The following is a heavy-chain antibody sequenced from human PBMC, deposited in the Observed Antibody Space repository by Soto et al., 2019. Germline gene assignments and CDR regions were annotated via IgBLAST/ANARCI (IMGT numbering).Heavy chain of an antibody. V-gene: IGHV1-24*01. D-gene: IGHD2-15*01. J-gene: IGHJ5*02. CDR1: GYTLTEYS. Sequence: ASVKVSCKVSGYTLTEYSMHWVRQPPGKGLDWMGGFDPEEVETKYAQKFQGRVTISVDTSKNQFSMKLSSVTAADTAVYYCARILGYCSGGSCYPNWFDPWGQGTLVIVSS. CDR2: FDPEEVET. CDR3: ARILGYCSGGSCYPNWFDP.